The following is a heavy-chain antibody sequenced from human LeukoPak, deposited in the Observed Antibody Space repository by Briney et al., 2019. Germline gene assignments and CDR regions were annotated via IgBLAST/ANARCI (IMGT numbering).Heavy chain of an antibody. Sequence: KSGGSLRLSCAASGFTFTSYGISWVRQAPGQGLEWMGWISAYNGNTNYAQKLQGRVTITTDESTSTAYMELSSLRSEDTAVYYCASKRIGPFYYMDVWGKGTTVTVSS. V-gene: IGHV1-18*01. CDR1: GFTFTSYG. CDR2: ISAYNGNT. D-gene: IGHD1-26*01. J-gene: IGHJ6*03. CDR3: ASKRIGPFYYMDV.